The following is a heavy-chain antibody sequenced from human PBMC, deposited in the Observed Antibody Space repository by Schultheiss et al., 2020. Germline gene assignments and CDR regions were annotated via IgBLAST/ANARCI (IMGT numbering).Heavy chain of an antibody. V-gene: IGHV4-34*01. CDR1: GGSISSYY. J-gene: IGHJ4*02. D-gene: IGHD3-3*01. CDR3: ARRSEVTEHSVY. CDR2: INHSGST. Sequence: SQTLSLTCTVSGGSISSYYWSWIRQPPGKGLEWIGEINHSGSTNYNPSLKSRVTISVDTSKNQFSLKLSSVTAADTAVYYCARRSEVTEHSVYWGQGTLVNVYS.